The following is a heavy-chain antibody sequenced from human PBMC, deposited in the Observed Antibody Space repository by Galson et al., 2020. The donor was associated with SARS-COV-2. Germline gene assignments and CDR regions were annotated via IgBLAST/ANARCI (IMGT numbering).Heavy chain of an antibody. V-gene: IGHV3-20*01. CDR1: GFTFDDYG. CDR3: ASVQYCSGGSCYSNYYYMDV. D-gene: IGHD2-15*01. CDR2: INWNCGST. J-gene: IGHJ6*03. Sequence: GESLKISCAASGFTFDDYGMSWVRQAPGTGLEWVSGINWNCGSTGYADSVQGRFTISRDNAKNSLYLQMNSLRAEDTALYHCASVQYCSGGSCYSNYYYMDVWGKGTTVTVSS.